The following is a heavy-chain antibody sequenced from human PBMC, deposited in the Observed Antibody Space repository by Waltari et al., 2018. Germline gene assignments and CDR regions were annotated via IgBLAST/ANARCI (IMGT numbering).Heavy chain of an antibody. V-gene: IGHV4-59*01. CDR2: IYYSGST. Sequence: QVQLQESGPGLVKPSETLSLTCTVPGGSISSYYWSWIRQPPGKGLEWIGYIYYSGSTNYNPSLKSRVTISVDTSKNQFSLKLSSVTAADTAVYYCARDPGNLGYYYGMDVWGQGTTVTVSS. J-gene: IGHJ6*02. CDR1: GGSISSYY. CDR3: ARDPGNLGYYYGMDV. D-gene: IGHD7-27*01.